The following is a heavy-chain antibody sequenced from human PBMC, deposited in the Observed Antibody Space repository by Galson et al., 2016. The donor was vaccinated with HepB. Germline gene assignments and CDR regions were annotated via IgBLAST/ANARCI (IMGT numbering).Heavy chain of an antibody. CDR3: TWTGFSWFDS. J-gene: IGHJ5*01. CDR1: GLIFREAW. Sequence: SLRLSCAASGLIFREAWVSWVRQAPGKGLEFICRIKSNVVGEPTDYGAPVKGRFTISRDDSQNTVYLQMNSLQTEDTAVYYCTWTGFSWFDSWGQGTLVTVSS. V-gene: IGHV3-15*01. D-gene: IGHD1-14*01. CDR2: IKSNVVGEPT.